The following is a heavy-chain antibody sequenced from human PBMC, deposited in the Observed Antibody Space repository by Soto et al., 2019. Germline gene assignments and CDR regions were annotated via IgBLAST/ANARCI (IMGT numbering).Heavy chain of an antibody. CDR3: AKGFYGSGSYYNERAFDS. V-gene: IGHV3-23*01. J-gene: IGHJ4*02. Sequence: GGSLRLSCAGSGFTFSNYAISWVLQTPGKGLEWVSVISGSGDFTYYADSVKGRFTISRDNPKNTIYLQMNSLRAEDTAVYYCAKGFYGSGSYYNERAFDSWGQGTLVTVSS. D-gene: IGHD3-10*01. CDR2: ISGSGDFT. CDR1: GFTFSNYA.